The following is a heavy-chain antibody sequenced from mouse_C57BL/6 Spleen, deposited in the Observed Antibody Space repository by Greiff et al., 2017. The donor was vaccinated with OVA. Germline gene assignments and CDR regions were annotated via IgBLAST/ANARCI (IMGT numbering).Heavy chain of an antibody. Sequence: QVQLQQSGPELVKPGASVKLSCKASGYTFTSYDINWVKQRPGQGLEWIGWIYPGDGSTKYNEKFKGKATLTVDTSSSTAYMELHSLTSEDSAVYFCARGGLLRHFDYWGQGTTLTVSS. D-gene: IGHD1-2*01. CDR2: IYPGDGST. CDR1: GYTFTSYD. J-gene: IGHJ2*01. V-gene: IGHV1-85*01. CDR3: ARGGLLRHFDY.